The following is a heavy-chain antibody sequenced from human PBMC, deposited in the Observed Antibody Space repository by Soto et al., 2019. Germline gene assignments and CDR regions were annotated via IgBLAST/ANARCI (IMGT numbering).Heavy chain of an antibody. D-gene: IGHD3-10*01. CDR1: GFTFSSYA. Sequence: PGGSLRLSCAASGFTFSSYAMHWVRQAPGKGLEYVSAISSNGGSTYYANSVKGRFTISRDNSKNTLYLQMGSLRAEDMAVYYCVGRLGSGSYYKDYWGQGTLVTVSS. CDR3: VGRLGSGSYYKDY. J-gene: IGHJ4*02. V-gene: IGHV3-64*01. CDR2: ISSNGGST.